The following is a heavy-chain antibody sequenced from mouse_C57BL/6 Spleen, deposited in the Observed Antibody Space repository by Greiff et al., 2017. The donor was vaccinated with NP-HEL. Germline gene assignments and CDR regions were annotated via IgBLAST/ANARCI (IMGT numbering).Heavy chain of an antibody. CDR2: IRLKSDNYAT. CDR3: TAWDVGY. J-gene: IGHJ2*01. D-gene: IGHD4-1*01. V-gene: IGHV6-3*01. Sequence: EVKVEESGGGLVQPGGSMKLSCVASGFTFSNYWMNWVRQSPEKGLEWVAQIRLKSDNYATHYAESVKGRFTISRDDSKSSVYLQMNNLRAEDTGIYYCTAWDVGYWGQGTTLTVSS. CDR1: GFTFSNYW.